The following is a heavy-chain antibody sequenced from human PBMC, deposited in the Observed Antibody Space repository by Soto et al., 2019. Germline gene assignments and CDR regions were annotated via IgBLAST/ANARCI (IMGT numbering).Heavy chain of an antibody. CDR3: ARSDVEMATIIDY. J-gene: IGHJ4*02. CDR2: IWYDGSNK. D-gene: IGHD5-12*01. V-gene: IGHV3-33*01. Sequence: GGSLRLSCAASGFTFSSYGMHWVRQAPGKGLEWVAVIWYDGSNKYYADSVKGRFTISRDNSKNTLYLQMNSLRAEDTAVYYCARSDVEMATIIDYWGQGTLVTVSS. CDR1: GFTFSSYG.